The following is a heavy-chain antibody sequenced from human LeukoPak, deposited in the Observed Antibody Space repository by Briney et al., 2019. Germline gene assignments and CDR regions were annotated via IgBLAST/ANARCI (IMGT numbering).Heavy chain of an antibody. V-gene: IGHV4-30-4*08. CDR1: GGSISSGDYY. Sequence: SQTLSLTCTVSGGSISSGDYYWSWIRQPPGKGLEWIGYIYYSGSTYYNPSLKSRVNISVDTSKNQFSLKLSSVTAADTAVYYCGSDQRQIGAFDIWGQGTMVTVSS. D-gene: IGHD2-15*01. CDR2: IYYSGST. J-gene: IGHJ3*02. CDR3: GSDQRQIGAFDI.